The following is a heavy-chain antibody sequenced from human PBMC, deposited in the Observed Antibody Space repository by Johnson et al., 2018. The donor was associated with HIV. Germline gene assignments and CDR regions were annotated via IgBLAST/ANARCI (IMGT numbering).Heavy chain of an antibody. J-gene: IGHJ3*02. CDR2: INWNGGNT. CDR1: GFTFDDHG. CDR3: ARDSTYYDSSGYFGRVDAFDI. V-gene: IGHV3-20*04. Sequence: MLLVESGGGVVRPGGSLRLSCAASGFTFDDHGMSWVRQVPGKGLEWVSGINWNGGNTDYADSVKGRFTISRDNAKNSLYLQMKSLRAEDTALYYCARDSTYYDSSGYFGRVDAFDIWGQGTMVTVSS. D-gene: IGHD3-22*01.